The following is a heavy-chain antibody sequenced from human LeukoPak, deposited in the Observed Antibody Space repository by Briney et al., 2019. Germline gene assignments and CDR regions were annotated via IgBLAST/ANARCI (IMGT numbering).Heavy chain of an antibody. D-gene: IGHD3-9*01. J-gene: IGHJ5*02. CDR2: ISYDGSNK. Sequence: GRSLRLSCAASGFTFSSYGMHWVRQAPGKGLEWVAVISYDGSNKYYADSVKGRFTISRDNSKNTLYLQMNSLRAEDTAVYYCAKDGLSYDILTGYYNSNWFDPWGQGTLVTVSS. V-gene: IGHV3-30*18. CDR3: AKDGLSYDILTGYYNSNWFDP. CDR1: GFTFSSYG.